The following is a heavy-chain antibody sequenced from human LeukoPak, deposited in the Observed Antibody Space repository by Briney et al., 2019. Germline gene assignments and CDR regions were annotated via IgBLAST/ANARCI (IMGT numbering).Heavy chain of an antibody. V-gene: IGHV5-51*01. Sequence: GEFLQICCEGSGYRFTTYWIGWVRQVAGKGLEGMGSIYPGDSDTRYSPSFQGQVTISADKSISTAYLQWSSLKASDNAMYYCARRGGPGQGGYCSGGSCSKEGFDLWGRGTLVTVSS. CDR1: GYRFTTYW. CDR3: ARRGGPGQGGYCSGGSCSKEGFDL. D-gene: IGHD2-15*01. CDR2: IYPGDSDT. J-gene: IGHJ2*01.